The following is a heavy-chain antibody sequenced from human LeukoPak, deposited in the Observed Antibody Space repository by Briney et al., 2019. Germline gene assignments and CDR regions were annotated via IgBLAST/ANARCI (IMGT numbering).Heavy chain of an antibody. J-gene: IGHJ3*02. D-gene: IGHD1-26*01. CDR2: IIPILGIA. CDR3: AREGGSYLDAFDI. CDR1: GGTFSSYA. V-gene: IGHV1-69*04. Sequence: ASVKVSCKASGGTFSSYAISWVRQAPGRGLEWMGRIIPILGIANYAQKFQGRVTITADKSTSTAYMELSSLRSEDTAVYYCAREGGSYLDAFDIWGRGTMVTVSS.